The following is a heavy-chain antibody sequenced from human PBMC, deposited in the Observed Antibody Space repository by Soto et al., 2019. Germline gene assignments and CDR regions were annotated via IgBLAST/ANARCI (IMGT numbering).Heavy chain of an antibody. CDR3: ARGLRSGYDDY. Sequence: QVQLQESGPGLVKPSETLSLTCTVSGGSISSYYWSWIRQPPGKGLEWIGYIYYSGSTNYNPSLKSRVTISVDTSKNQFSLKLSSVTAADTAVYYCARGLRSGYDDYWGQGTLVTVSP. J-gene: IGHJ4*02. CDR1: GGSISSYY. CDR2: IYYSGST. D-gene: IGHD5-12*01. V-gene: IGHV4-59*01.